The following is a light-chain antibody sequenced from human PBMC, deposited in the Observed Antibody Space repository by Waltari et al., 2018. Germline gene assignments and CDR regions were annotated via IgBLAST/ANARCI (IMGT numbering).Light chain of an antibody. V-gene: IGLV2-14*03. Sequence: QSALTQPASVSGSPAQSITLPCTGSSRDGGAYNYVSWYQQHPGKAPRLIIFDVSNRPSGVSNRFSGSKSGNTASLTISGLQAEDEADYYCASYVSSSTLELFGGGTSLTVL. CDR3: ASYVSSSTLEL. CDR1: SRDGGAYNY. CDR2: DVS. J-gene: IGLJ3*02.